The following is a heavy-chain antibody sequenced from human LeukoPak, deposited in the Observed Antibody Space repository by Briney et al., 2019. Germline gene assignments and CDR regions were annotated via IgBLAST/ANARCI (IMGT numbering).Heavy chain of an antibody. CDR1: GFTFSSCA. D-gene: IGHD3-22*01. CDR3: ARGRDYYDSSGLTNHYFDY. CDR2: ISSSSSYI. Sequence: PGGSLRLSCAASGFTFSSCAMSWVRQAPGKGLEWISSISSSSSYIYYADSVKGRFTISRDNAKNSLYLQMNSLRAEDTAVYYCARGRDYYDSSGLTNHYFDYWGQGTLVTVSS. V-gene: IGHV3-21*01. J-gene: IGHJ4*02.